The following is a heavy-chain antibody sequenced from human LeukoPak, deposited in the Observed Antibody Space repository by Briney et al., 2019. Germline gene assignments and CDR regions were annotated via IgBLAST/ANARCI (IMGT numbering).Heavy chain of an antibody. Sequence: SETLSLTCAVYGGSFSGYYWSWIRQPPGKGLEWIGEINHSGSTNYNPSLNGRVTISVDTSKNQFSRKLSSVTAADTAVYYCARGGKTFCYYYYGMDVWGKGTTVTVSS. CDR1: GGSFSGYY. V-gene: IGHV4-34*01. CDR3: ARGGKTFCYYYYGMDV. J-gene: IGHJ6*04. CDR2: INHSGST. D-gene: IGHD3-3*01.